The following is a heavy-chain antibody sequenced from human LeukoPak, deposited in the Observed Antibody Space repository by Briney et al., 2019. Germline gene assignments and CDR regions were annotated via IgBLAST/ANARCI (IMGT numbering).Heavy chain of an antibody. V-gene: IGHV4-39*07. D-gene: IGHD4-17*01. Sequence: SETLSLTCSVSGGSISSTGHYWGWIPQSPEKGLDWIGSIYSNGNTYYNPSVKCRVTMSVDTSKNQFSLKLTSMTAAETAVYYCARSATVTTGYFDYWGQGALVTVSS. CDR3: ARSATVTTGYFDY. J-gene: IGHJ4*02. CDR1: GGSISSTGHY. CDR2: IYSNGNT.